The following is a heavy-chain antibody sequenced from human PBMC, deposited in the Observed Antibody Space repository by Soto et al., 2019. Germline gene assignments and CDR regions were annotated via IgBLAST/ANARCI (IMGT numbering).Heavy chain of an antibody. D-gene: IGHD3-3*01. CDR1: GLTFSRYW. CDR2: IKPDGSEK. V-gene: IGHV3-7*03. J-gene: IGHJ5*02. Sequence: EGQLVESGGGLVQPGGSLRLSCEASGLTFSRYWMTWVRQAPGKGLEWVADIKPDGSEKYYVESVEGRFTISRDNAKNSIYLEMTSRRVDDTAVSYCARSITSLGVVTISDDNWFDPWRQGTPVTVPS. CDR3: ARSITSLGVVTISDDNWFDP.